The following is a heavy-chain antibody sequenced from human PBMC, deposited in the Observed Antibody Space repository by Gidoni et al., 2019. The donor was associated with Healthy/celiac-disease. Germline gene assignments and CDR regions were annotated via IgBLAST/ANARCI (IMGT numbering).Heavy chain of an antibody. CDR2: INPNSGGT. D-gene: IGHD2-21*01. CDR1: GYTFTGYY. J-gene: IGHJ4*02. Sequence: QVQLVQSGAEVTKPGASVKVSCQASGYTFTGYYMHWVRQAPGQGLEWMGWINPNSGGTNYAQKFQGRVTMTRDTSISTAYMELSRLRSDDTAVYYCARAYCGGDCYGIDYFDYWGQGTLVTVSS. CDR3: ARAYCGGDCYGIDYFDY. V-gene: IGHV1-2*02.